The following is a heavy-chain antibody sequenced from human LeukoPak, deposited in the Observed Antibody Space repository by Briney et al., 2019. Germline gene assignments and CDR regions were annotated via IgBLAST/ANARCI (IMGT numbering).Heavy chain of an antibody. CDR2: INVYNGNT. Sequence: ASVKVSCKASGYTFINYGISWVRQAPGQGLEWMGWINVYNGNTNYAQKLQGRVTMTTDTSTSTAYMELRSLRSDDTAVYYCAALNWNWSGFDYWGQGTLVTVSS. D-gene: IGHD1-7*01. CDR1: GYTFINYG. J-gene: IGHJ4*02. CDR3: AALNWNWSGFDY. V-gene: IGHV1-18*01.